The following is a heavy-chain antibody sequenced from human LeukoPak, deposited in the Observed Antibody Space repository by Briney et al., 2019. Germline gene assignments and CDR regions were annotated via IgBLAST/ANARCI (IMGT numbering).Heavy chain of an antibody. D-gene: IGHD1-26*01. V-gene: IGHV3-23*01. CDR2: ISGSGGST. J-gene: IGHJ4*02. CDR3: ASELRSAFDY. CDR1: GFTFSSYA. Sequence: GGFLRFSCAASGFTFSSYAMSWVRQAPGKGLEWVSAISGSGGSTYYADSVKGRFTISRDNSKNALYLQMNSLRAEDTAVYYCASELRSAFDYWGQGTLVTVSS.